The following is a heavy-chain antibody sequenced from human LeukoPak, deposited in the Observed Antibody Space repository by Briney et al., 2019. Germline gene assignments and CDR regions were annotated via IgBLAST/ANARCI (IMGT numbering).Heavy chain of an antibody. V-gene: IGHV1-3*01. CDR3: ARDDLTMVRGVSGTLGY. J-gene: IGHJ4*02. CDR2: INAGNGNT. CDR1: GYTFTSYD. D-gene: IGHD3-10*01. Sequence: GASVKVSCKASGYTFTSYDINWVRQAPGQRLEWMGWINAGNGNTKYSQKFQGRVTITRDTSASTAYMELSSLRSEDTAVYYCARDDLTMVRGVSGTLGYWGQGTLVAVSS.